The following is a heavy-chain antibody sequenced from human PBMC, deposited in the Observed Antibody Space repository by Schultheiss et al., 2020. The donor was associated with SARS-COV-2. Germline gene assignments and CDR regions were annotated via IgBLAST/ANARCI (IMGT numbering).Heavy chain of an antibody. J-gene: IGHJ5*02. D-gene: IGHD2-2*01. CDR2: ISSSSSYT. V-gene: IGHV3-11*03. Sequence: GGSLRLSCAASGFRFSDYYMSWIRQAPGKGLEWVSYISSSSSYTNYADSVKGRFTISRDNSKNTLYLQMNSLRAEDTAVYYCASGPEGEYQLLWPWFDPWGQGTLVTVSS. CDR3: ASGPEGEYQLLWPWFDP. CDR1: GFRFSDYY.